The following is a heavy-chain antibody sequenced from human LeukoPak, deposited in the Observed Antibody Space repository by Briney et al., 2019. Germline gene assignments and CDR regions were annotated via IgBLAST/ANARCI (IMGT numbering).Heavy chain of an antibody. Sequence: SETLSLTCTVSGYSISSGYYWGWIRQPPGKGLEWIGSIYHSGSTYYNPSLKSRVTISVDTSKNQFSLKLSSVTAADTAVYYCARDIGPNNWFDPWGQGTLVTVSS. CDR2: IYHSGST. CDR1: GYSISSGYY. D-gene: IGHD3-16*02. CDR3: ARDIGPNNWFDP. J-gene: IGHJ5*02. V-gene: IGHV4-38-2*02.